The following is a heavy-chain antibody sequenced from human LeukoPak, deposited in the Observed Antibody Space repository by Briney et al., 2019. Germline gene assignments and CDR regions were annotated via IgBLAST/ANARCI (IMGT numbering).Heavy chain of an antibody. Sequence: GGSLRLSCAASGFTFNNYAMNWVRQAPGKGLKWVSMISGSGGSTYYADSVKGRFTISRDNSKNTVYLQMNSLRGEDTARYYCAKDMADIVLVPAGSPFDYWGQGIMVTVSS. V-gene: IGHV3-23*01. J-gene: IGHJ4*02. CDR2: ISGSGGST. D-gene: IGHD2-2*01. CDR1: GFTFNNYA. CDR3: AKDMADIVLVPAGSPFDY.